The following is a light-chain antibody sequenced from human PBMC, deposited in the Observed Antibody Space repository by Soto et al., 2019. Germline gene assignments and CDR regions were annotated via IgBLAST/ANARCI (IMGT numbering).Light chain of an antibody. J-gene: IGLJ1*01. V-gene: IGLV2-14*01. CDR2: EVN. Sequence: QSALTQPASLSGSPGQSITISCTGTSSDIGAYDYVSWFQHHPGKAPKLMISEVNNRPSGVSNRFSGSKSGNTAYLTISGLQVEDEAEYFSFSFTTTCTHVFGTGTKVTVL. CDR1: SSDIGAYDY. CDR3: FSFTTTCTHV.